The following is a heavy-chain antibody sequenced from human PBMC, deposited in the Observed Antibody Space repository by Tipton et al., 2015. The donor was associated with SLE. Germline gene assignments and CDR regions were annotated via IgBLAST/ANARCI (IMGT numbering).Heavy chain of an antibody. CDR1: GGSFSGYY. V-gene: IGHV4-34*01. CDR3: ARFYRGGWYYFDY. Sequence: TPSLTCAVYGGSFSGYYWSWIRQPPGKGLEWIGEINHSGSTNYNPSLKSRVTISVDTSKNQFSLKLSSVTAADTAVYYCARFYRGGWYYFDYWGQGTLVTVSS. D-gene: IGHD6-19*01. CDR2: INHSGST. J-gene: IGHJ4*02.